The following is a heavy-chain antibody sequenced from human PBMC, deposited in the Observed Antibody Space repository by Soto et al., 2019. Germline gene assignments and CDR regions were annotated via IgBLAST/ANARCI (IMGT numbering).Heavy chain of an antibody. J-gene: IGHJ4*02. V-gene: IGHV3-72*01. Sequence: EVQLVESGGGLVQPGGSLRLSCAASGFGFSDHYMDWVRQASGKGLEWVGRIRNKANSYTAEYAASVKGRFTVSRDDSKNSLYLEMNSLKIEDTALYYCVRAGTGFQLDYWGQGTLVTVSS. CDR2: IRNKANSYTA. CDR1: GFGFSDHY. D-gene: IGHD3-9*01. CDR3: VRAGTGFQLDY.